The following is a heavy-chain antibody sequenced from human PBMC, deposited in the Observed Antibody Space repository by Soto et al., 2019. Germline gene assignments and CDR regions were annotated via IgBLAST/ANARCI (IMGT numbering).Heavy chain of an antibody. Sequence: ASVKVSCKASGYTFTSYDINWVRQATGQGLEWMGWMNPNSGNTGYAQKFQGRVTMTRDTSTSTVYMELSSLRSEDTAMYYCARSYCGGDCPNNWFDPWGQGTLVTVSS. D-gene: IGHD2-21*02. CDR1: GYTFTSYD. V-gene: IGHV1-8*01. CDR3: ARSYCGGDCPNNWFDP. CDR2: MNPNSGNT. J-gene: IGHJ5*02.